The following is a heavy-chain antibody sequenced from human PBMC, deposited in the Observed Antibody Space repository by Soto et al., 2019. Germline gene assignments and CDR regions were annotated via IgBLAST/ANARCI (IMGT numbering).Heavy chain of an antibody. D-gene: IGHD1-26*01. V-gene: IGHV3-74*01. Sequence: EVQLVESGGGLVQPGGSLRLSCAASGFTFSSYWMHWGRQAPGKGLVWVSRINSDGSTTSYADSVKGRFTISRDNAKNTLYLQMNSLRAEDTAVYYCARDIAWELPGYWGQGTLVTVSS. J-gene: IGHJ4*02. CDR2: INSDGSTT. CDR3: ARDIAWELPGY. CDR1: GFTFSSYW.